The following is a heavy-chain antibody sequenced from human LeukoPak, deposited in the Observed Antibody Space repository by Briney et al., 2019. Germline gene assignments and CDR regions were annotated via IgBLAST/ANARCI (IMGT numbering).Heavy chain of an antibody. J-gene: IGHJ5*02. Sequence: PGRSLRLSCAASGFTFSSYGMHWVRQAPGKGLEWVAVIRYDGSNKYYADSVKGRFTISRDNSKNTLYLQMNSLRAEDTAVYYCARGLGYCSGGSCENWFDPWGQGTLVTVSS. CDR3: ARGLGYCSGGSCENWFDP. V-gene: IGHV3-33*01. CDR1: GFTFSSYG. CDR2: IRYDGSNK. D-gene: IGHD2-15*01.